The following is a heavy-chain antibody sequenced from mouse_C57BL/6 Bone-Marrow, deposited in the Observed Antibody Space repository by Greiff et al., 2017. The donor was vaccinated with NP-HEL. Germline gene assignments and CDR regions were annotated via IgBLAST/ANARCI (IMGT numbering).Heavy chain of an antibody. V-gene: IGHV12-3*01. CDR2: ITHSGET. Sequence: VQGVESGPGLVKPSQSLFLTCSITGFPITSGYYWIWIRQSPGKPLEWMGYITHSGETFYNPSLQSPISITRETSKNQFFLQLNSVTTEDTAMYYCAGDRGGYDPWFAYWGQGTLVTVSA. J-gene: IGHJ3*01. CDR1: GFPITSGYY. D-gene: IGHD2-3*01. CDR3: AGDRGGYDPWFAY.